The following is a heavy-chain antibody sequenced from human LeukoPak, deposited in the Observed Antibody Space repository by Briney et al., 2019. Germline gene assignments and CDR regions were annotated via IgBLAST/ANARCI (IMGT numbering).Heavy chain of an antibody. Sequence: GGSLRLSCAASGFTFSSYAMTWVRQAPGKGLEWVSAITDSGGSTYYADSVKGRFIISRDNSKNTLYLQMNSLRAEDTAVYYCAKYGSGYYDFDYWGQGTLVTVSS. D-gene: IGHD3-22*01. CDR2: ITDSGGST. CDR1: GFTFSSYA. V-gene: IGHV3-23*01. J-gene: IGHJ4*02. CDR3: AKYGSGYYDFDY.